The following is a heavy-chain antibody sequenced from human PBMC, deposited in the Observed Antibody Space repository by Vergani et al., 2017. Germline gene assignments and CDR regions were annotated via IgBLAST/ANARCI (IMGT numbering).Heavy chain of an antibody. CDR3: VRRRSGSYSGWRCYSGSFDP. D-gene: IGHD2-15*01. CDR1: GYTFTNYA. CDR2: INSNSGNP. J-gene: IGHJ5*02. Sequence: QVQLVQSGSEVKKPGASVKVSCRASGYTFTNYALNWVRQAPGQGLEWMGWINSNSGNPTYAQGFKGRFVFSLDSSVSTSYLQLTCLPPEDTALYYCVRRRSGSYSGWRCYSGSFDPWGQGTLVTVSS. V-gene: IGHV7-4-1*02.